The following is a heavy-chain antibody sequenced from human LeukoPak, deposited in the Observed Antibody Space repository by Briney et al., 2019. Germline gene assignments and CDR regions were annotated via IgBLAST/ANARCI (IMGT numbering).Heavy chain of an antibody. CDR1: GFTFSSYG. D-gene: IGHD6-19*01. CDR3: ARDWAVAGTPPV. CDR2: IWYDGSNK. Sequence: GGSLRLSCAASGFTFSSYGMHWVRQAPGKGLEWVAVIWYDGSNKYYADSVKGRFTISRDNSKNTLYLQMNSLRAEDTAVYYCARDWAVAGTPPVWGQGTLVTVSS. V-gene: IGHV3-33*01. J-gene: IGHJ4*02.